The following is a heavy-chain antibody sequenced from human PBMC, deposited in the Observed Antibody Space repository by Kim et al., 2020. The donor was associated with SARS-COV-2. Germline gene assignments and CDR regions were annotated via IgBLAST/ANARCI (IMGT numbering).Heavy chain of an antibody. CDR2: ISNDSTFI. J-gene: IGHJ4*02. CDR3: ARPSSGHFDF. D-gene: IGHD3-3*01. Sequence: GKSLRLSCAASGFTFRNFGMHWVRQAPGKGLEWVAFISNDSTFIIYADAVQGRFTISRDYSENTLYLQMDSLSAGDTAVYYCARPSSGHFDFWGQGYLVT. CDR1: GFTFRNFG. V-gene: IGHV3-33*08.